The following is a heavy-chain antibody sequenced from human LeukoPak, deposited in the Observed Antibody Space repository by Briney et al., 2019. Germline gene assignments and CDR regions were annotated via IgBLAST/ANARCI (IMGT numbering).Heavy chain of an antibody. Sequence: TSETLSLTCTVSGGSISSYYWSWIRQPPGKGLEWIGYIYYSGSTNYNPSLKSRVTMSVDTSKNQFSLKLSSVTAADTAVYYCARESEWERDYYYYYYMDVWGKGTTVTISS. CDR1: GGSISSYY. D-gene: IGHD1-26*01. V-gene: IGHV4-59*12. CDR3: ARESEWERDYYYYYYMDV. J-gene: IGHJ6*03. CDR2: IYYSGST.